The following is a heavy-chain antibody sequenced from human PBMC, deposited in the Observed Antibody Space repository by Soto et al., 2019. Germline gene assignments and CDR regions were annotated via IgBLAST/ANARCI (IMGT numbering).Heavy chain of an antibody. Sequence: PSETLSLTCTVSGGSISSSSYYWGWIRQPPGKGLEWIGSIYYSGSTYYSPSLKSRVTISVDTSKNQFSLKLSSVTAADTAVYYCARRGYYYDSSGYPSVWYWGQGTLVTVSS. CDR1: GGSISSSSYY. V-gene: IGHV4-39*01. D-gene: IGHD3-22*01. CDR3: ARRGYYYDSSGYPSVWY. CDR2: IYYSGST. J-gene: IGHJ4*02.